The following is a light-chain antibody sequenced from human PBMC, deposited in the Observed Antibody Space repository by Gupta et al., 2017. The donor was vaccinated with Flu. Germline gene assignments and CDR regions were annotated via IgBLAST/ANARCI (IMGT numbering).Light chain of an antibody. CDR3: QQEDSTPRT. V-gene: IGKV4-1*01. CDR2: WAS. Sequence: DIVMTQSPDSLAVSLGERATINCKSSQSVLYSSNNKNYLAWYQHKPGQPPKLLIYWASTRESGVPDRFSGRGSGTDFTLTISSRQAEDVAVYYCQQEDSTPRTFGQGTKVEIK. CDR1: QSVLYSSNNKNY. J-gene: IGKJ1*01.